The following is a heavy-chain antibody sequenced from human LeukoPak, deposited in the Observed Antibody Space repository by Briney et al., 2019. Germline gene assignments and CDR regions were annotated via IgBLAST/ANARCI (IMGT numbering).Heavy chain of an antibody. J-gene: IGHJ5*02. CDR2: ISGSGGST. Sequence: QPGGSLRLSCAASGFTFSGYEMNWVRQAPGKGLEWVSAISGSGGSTYYADSVKGRFTISRDNSKNTLYLQMNSLRAEDTAVYYCAKSLQTLVPAAAPLDPWGQGTLVTVSS. CDR1: GFTFSGYE. CDR3: AKSLQTLVPAAAPLDP. V-gene: IGHV3-23*01. D-gene: IGHD2-2*01.